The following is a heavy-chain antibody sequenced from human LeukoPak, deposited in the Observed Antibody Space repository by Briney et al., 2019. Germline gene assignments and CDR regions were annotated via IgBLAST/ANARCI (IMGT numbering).Heavy chain of an antibody. Sequence: GSLRLSCAASGFTFSSYGMHWVRQAPGKGLEWVAVISYDGSNKYYADSVKGRFTISGDNSKNTLYLQMNSLRAEDTAVYYCAKDRAMVRGVTDTYYFDYWGQGTLVTVSS. CDR1: GFTFSSYG. D-gene: IGHD3-10*01. V-gene: IGHV3-30*18. CDR3: AKDRAMVRGVTDTYYFDY. CDR2: ISYDGSNK. J-gene: IGHJ4*02.